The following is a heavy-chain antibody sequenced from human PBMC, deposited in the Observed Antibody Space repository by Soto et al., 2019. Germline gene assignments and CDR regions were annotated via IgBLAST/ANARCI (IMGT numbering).Heavy chain of an antibody. D-gene: IGHD2-2*01. CDR2: ISSSSSYI. CDR3: RIGYCSSTSCYASNWFDP. V-gene: IGHV3-21*01. J-gene: IGHJ5*02. Sequence: EVQLVESGGGLVKPGGSLRLSCAASGFTSSSYSMNWVRQAPGKGLEWVSSISSSSSYIYYADSVKGRFTISRDNAKNSLYLQMNSLRAEDTAVYYCRIGYCSSTSCYASNWFDPWGQGTLVTVSS. CDR1: GFTSSSYS.